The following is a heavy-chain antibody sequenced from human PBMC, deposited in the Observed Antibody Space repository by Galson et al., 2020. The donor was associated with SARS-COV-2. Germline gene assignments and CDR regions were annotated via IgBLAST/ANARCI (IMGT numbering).Heavy chain of an antibody. Sequence: SETLSLTCTVSGGSISGYNWSWIRQPPGKGLEWIGYIYYTGRSTNYNPSLKSRVTISVDTSKSQLSLKLNSVTVADTAVYYCAGHRGFSGHDFGAFDVWGQGTMVTVSS. CDR3: AGHRGFSGHDFGAFDV. CDR1: GGSISGYN. V-gene: IGHV4-59*08. CDR2: IYYTGRST. J-gene: IGHJ3*01. D-gene: IGHD5-12*01.